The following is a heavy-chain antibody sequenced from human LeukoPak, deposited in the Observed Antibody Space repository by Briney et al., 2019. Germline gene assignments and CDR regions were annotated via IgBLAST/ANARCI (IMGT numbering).Heavy chain of an antibody. CDR2: IRSKIYGGTP. CDR1: GFTFSIYT. Sequence: PGGSLRLSCAASGFTFSIYTMNWVRQAPGKGLEWVGFIRSKIYGGTPEYAASVKGRFTISRDDSKGVAYLQMNSLTTEDTAVYYCTRDQTPYYWGQGTLVTVSS. CDR3: TRDQTPYY. J-gene: IGHJ4*02. V-gene: IGHV3-49*04.